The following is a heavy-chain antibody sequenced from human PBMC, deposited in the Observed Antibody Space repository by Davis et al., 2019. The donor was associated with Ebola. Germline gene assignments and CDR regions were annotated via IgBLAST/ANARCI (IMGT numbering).Heavy chain of an antibody. CDR1: GGSISSYY. CDR2: IYYSGST. CDR3: ARYAGTSQPGDYFDY. J-gene: IGHJ4*02. Sequence: GSLRLSCTVSGGSISSYYWSWIRQPPGKGLEWIGYIYYSGSTNYNPSLKSRVTISVDTSKNQFSLKLSSVTAADTAVYYCARYAGTSQPGDYFDYWGQGTLVTVSS. V-gene: IGHV4-59*12. D-gene: IGHD6-13*01.